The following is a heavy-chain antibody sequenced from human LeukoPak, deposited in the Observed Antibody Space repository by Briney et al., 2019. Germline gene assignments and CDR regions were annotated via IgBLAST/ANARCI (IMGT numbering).Heavy chain of an antibody. CDR1: GGSISSGGYS. J-gene: IGHJ4*02. CDR3: ARGDDGSYYNWGYFDY. CDR2: IYHSGST. D-gene: IGHD3-10*01. Sequence: PSQTLSLTCAVSGGSISSGGYSWSWIRQPPGKGLEWIGYIYHSGSTYYNPSLKSRVTVSVDRSKNQFSLKLSSVTAADTAVYYCARGDDGSYYNWGYFDYWGQGTLVTVSS. V-gene: IGHV4-30-2*01.